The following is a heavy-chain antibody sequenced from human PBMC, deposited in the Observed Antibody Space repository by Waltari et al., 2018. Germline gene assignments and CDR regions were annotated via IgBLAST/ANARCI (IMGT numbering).Heavy chain of an antibody. J-gene: IGHJ3*02. V-gene: IGHV3-23*01. D-gene: IGHD2-2*02. CDR3: AKPGYCSSTSCYRDAFDI. CDR2: ISGSGGST. Sequence: YAMSWVRQAPGKGLEWVSAISGSGGSTYYADSVKGRFTISRDNSKNTLYLQMNSLRAEDTAVYYCAKPGYCSSTSCYRDAFDIWGQGTMVTVSS. CDR1: YA.